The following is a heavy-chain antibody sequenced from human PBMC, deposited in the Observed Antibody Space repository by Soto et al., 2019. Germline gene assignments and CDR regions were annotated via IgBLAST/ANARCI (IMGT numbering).Heavy chain of an antibody. Sequence: GGSLRLSCAASGFTFSSYDMHWVRQATGKGLEWVSAIGTAGDTYYPGSVKGRFTISRENAKNSLYLQMNSLRAGDTAVYYCARSHYDFWSGTSYGMDVWGQGTTVTVSS. V-gene: IGHV3-13*01. CDR2: IGTAGDT. CDR3: ARSHYDFWSGTSYGMDV. CDR1: GFTFSSYD. D-gene: IGHD3-3*01. J-gene: IGHJ6*02.